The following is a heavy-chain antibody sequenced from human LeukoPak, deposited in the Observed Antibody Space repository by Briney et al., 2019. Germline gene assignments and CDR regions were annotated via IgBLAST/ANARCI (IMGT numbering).Heavy chain of an antibody. CDR2: INPSGGST. Sequence: GASVKVPCKASGYTFTSYYMHWVRQAPGQGLEWMGIINPSGGSTSYAQKFQGRVTMTRDTSTSTVYMELSSLRSEDTAVYYCARSPPGQTAALSDGMDVWGQGTTVTVSS. CDR1: GYTFTSYY. CDR3: ARSPPGQTAALSDGMDV. J-gene: IGHJ6*02. D-gene: IGHD6-13*01. V-gene: IGHV1-46*01.